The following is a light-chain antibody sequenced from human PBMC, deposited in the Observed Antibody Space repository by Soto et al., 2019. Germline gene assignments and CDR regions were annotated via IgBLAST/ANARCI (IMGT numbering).Light chain of an antibody. J-gene: IGKJ1*01. CDR3: HQRQSWPRT. CDR1: QYINTR. CDR2: QTS. Sequence: EIVLTQSPATLSSFPGDRVTLSCRASQYINTRLAWYQHRPGQAPRLLIYQTSIRAAGIPARFSASGTGTDFTLTISDVQHEDFAVYYCHQRQSWPRTFGQGTQVDIK. V-gene: IGKV3-11*01.